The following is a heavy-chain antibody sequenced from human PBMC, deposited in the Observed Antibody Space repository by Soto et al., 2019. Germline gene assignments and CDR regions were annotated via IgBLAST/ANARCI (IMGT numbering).Heavy chain of an antibody. D-gene: IGHD2-2*01. J-gene: IGHJ6*02. CDR1: GFTFSSYS. CDR3: ARDLVVVPAATDYRGDYYYYGMDV. V-gene: IGHV3-21*01. CDR2: ISSSSSYI. Sequence: EVQLVESGGGLVKPGGSLRLSCAASGFTFSSYSMNWVRQAPGKGLEWVSSISSSSSYIYYADSVKGRFTISRDNAKNSLYLQMNSLRAEDTAVYYCARDLVVVPAATDYRGDYYYYGMDVWGQGTTVTVSS.